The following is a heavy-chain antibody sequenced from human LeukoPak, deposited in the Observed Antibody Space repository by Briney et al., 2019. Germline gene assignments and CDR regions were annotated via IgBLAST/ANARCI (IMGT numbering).Heavy chain of an antibody. CDR1: GFTFSSYS. V-gene: IGHV3-30*03. D-gene: IGHD3-3*01. J-gene: IGHJ4*02. CDR3: ARSKLNVGVFDY. CDR2: ISYDGSNK. Sequence: GGSLRLSCAASGFTFSSYSMNWVRQAPGKGLEWVAVISYDGSNKYYADSVKGRFTISRDNSKNTLYLQMNSLRAEDTAVYYCARSKLNVGVFDYWGQGTLVTVSS.